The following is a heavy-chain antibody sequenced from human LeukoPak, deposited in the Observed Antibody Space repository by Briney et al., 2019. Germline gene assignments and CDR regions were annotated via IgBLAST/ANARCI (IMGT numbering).Heavy chain of an antibody. J-gene: IGHJ5*02. V-gene: IGHV1-18*01. D-gene: IGHD2-21*02. CDR1: GYTFTSYG. CDR3: ARSDGPTLAYCGGDCEHWVWFDP. CDR2: FSAYNGNT. Sequence: ASVKVSCKASGYTFTSYGIIWVRQAPGQGLEWMGWFSAYNGNTNYAQKLQGRVTMTTDTSTSTAYMELRSLRSDDTAVYYCARSDGPTLAYCGGDCEHWVWFDPWGQGTLVTVSS.